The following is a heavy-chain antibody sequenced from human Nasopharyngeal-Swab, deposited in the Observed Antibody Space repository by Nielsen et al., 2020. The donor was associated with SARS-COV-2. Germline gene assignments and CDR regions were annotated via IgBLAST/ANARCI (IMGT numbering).Heavy chain of an antibody. CDR1: GYTFTDYW. J-gene: IGHJ6*02. CDR3: AIGAAVGTLFHGMDV. Sequence: GESLTISCATSGYTFTDYWIAWVRQAPGKGLECMGTIFPGDSDTRYSPSFEGRVTISVAQSITTAYLHWTSLKASDTAKYYCAIGAAVGTLFHGMDVWGQGTMVTVSS. CDR2: IFPGDSDT. V-gene: IGHV5-51*01. D-gene: IGHD1-26*01.